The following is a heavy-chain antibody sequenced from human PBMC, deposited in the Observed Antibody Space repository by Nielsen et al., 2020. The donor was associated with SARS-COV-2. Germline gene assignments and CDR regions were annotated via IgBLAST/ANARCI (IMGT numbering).Heavy chain of an antibody. CDR2: IYYSGSI. CDR3: ARHPRATVTSWAFDI. J-gene: IGHJ3*02. V-gene: IGHV4-39*01. D-gene: IGHD4-17*01. Sequence: RQAPGKGLEWIGSIYYSGSIYYNPSLKSRVTISVDTSKNQFSLKLSSVTAADTAVYYCARHPRATVTSWAFDIWGQGTMVTVSS.